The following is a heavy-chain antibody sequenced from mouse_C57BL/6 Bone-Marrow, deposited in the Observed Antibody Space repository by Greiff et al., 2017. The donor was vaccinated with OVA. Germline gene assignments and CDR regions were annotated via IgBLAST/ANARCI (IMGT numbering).Heavy chain of an antibody. J-gene: IGHJ1*03. CDR2: INSDGGST. V-gene: IGHV5-2*01. Sequence: DVKLVESGGGLVQPGESLKLSCESNEYEFPSHDMSWVRKTPEKRLELVAAINSDGGSTYYPDTMERRFIISRDNTKKTLYLQMSSLRSEDTALYYGARHGPGSSDWYFDVWGTGTTVTVSS. CDR1: EYEFPSHD. CDR3: ARHGPGSSDWYFDV. D-gene: IGHD1-1*01.